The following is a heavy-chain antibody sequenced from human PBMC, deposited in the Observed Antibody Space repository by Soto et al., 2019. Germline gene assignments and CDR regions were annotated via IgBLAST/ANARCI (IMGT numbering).Heavy chain of an antibody. D-gene: IGHD3-16*01. Sequence: EVQLVESGGGLVKPGGSLRLSCAASGFTFSSYSMNWVRQAPGKGLEWVSSISSSSSYIYYADSVKGRFTISRDNAKNSLDLEMNRLRAEDTAVYYCARDGLGVLTYYYYGMDVWGQGTTVTVSS. CDR3: ARDGLGVLTYYYYGMDV. V-gene: IGHV3-21*01. CDR1: GFTFSSYS. J-gene: IGHJ6*02. CDR2: ISSSSSYI.